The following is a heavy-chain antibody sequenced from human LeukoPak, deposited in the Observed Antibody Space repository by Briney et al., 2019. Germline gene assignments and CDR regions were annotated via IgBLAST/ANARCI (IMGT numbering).Heavy chain of an antibody. D-gene: IGHD3-22*01. V-gene: IGHV5-51*01. CDR1: GYAFATYW. CDR3: ARFEVNHEDSSSYYYFDY. Sequence: KTGESLKISCRVFGYAFATYWIGWVRQVPGKGLEWMGIIYPADSDIKYNPSFEGQVTFSADKSINTACLQWNSLKASDTAMYYCARFEVNHEDSSSYYYFDYWGQGTLVTVSS. J-gene: IGHJ4*02. CDR2: IYPADSDI.